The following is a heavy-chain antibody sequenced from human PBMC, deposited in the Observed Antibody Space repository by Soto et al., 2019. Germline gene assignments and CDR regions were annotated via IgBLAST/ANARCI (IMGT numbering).Heavy chain of an antibody. CDR2: AYHSGTT. CDR1: GASFSGSY. Sequence: PSETLSLTCAVSGASFSGSYWSWTRQAPGKGLEWIGYAYHSGTTVYNPSLKSRVSISVDTSTGRVLLRLNSVTAADTAVYYCAVWSALTQYYFDSWGHGTLVTVSS. D-gene: IGHD3-3*01. J-gene: IGHJ4*01. CDR3: AVWSALTQYYFDS. V-gene: IGHV4-59*13.